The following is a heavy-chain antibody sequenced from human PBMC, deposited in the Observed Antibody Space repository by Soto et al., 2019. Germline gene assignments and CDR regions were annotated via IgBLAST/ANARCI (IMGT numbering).Heavy chain of an antibody. V-gene: IGHV1-3*01. J-gene: IGHJ6*02. Sequence: ASVKVSCKASGYTFTSYAMHWVRQAPGQRLEWMGWINAGNGNTKYSQKFQGRVTITRGTSASTAYMELSSLRSEDTAVYYCAREIHDYGDYNYYYGMDVWGQGTTVTVSS. CDR1: GYTFTSYA. D-gene: IGHD4-17*01. CDR3: AREIHDYGDYNYYYGMDV. CDR2: INAGNGNT.